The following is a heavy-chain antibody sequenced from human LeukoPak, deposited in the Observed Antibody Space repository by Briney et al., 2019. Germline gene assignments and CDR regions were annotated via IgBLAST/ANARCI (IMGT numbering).Heavy chain of an antibody. CDR2: ISGSGGST. D-gene: IGHD3-22*01. Sequence: GGSLRLSCAASGFTFSSYAMSWVRQAPGKGLEWVSAISGSGGSTYYADSVKGRFTISRDNSKNTLYLQMNSLGAEDTAVYYCAKDPYYGSSGSHGAEYFQHWGQGTLVTVSS. CDR1: GFTFSSYA. CDR3: AKDPYYGSSGSHGAEYFQH. V-gene: IGHV3-23*01. J-gene: IGHJ1*01.